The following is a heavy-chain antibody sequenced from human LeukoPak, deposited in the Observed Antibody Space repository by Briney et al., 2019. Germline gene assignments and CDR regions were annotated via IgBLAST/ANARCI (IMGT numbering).Heavy chain of an antibody. CDR2: IFYSGGT. V-gene: IGHV4-59*04. CDR1: GGSISSYY. J-gene: IGHJ3*02. D-gene: IGHD3-10*01. CDR3: AKSNGYGLVDI. Sequence: PPETLSLTCTVSGGSISSYYWSWIRQLPGKGLEWIGNIFYSGGTYYSPSLTSRVTISLDTSRNQFSLKLNSVTAADTAVYYCAKSNGYGLVDIWGQGTMVTVSS.